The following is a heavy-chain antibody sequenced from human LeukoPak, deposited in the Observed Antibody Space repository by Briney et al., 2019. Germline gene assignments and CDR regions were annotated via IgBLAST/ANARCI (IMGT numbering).Heavy chain of an antibody. V-gene: IGHV1-69*13. CDR3: ARTSGPAGITGTHDAFDI. Sequence: ASVKVSCKASGGTFSSYAISWVRQAPGQGLEWMGGIIPIFGTANYAQKFQGRVTITADESTSTAYMELSSLRSEDTAAYYCARTSGPAGITGTHDAFDIWGQGTMVTVSS. J-gene: IGHJ3*02. D-gene: IGHD1-20*01. CDR2: IIPIFGTA. CDR1: GGTFSSYA.